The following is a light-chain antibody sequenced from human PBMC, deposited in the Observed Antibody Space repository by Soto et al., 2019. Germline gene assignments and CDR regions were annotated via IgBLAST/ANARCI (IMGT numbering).Light chain of an antibody. J-gene: IGKJ1*01. V-gene: IGKV1-5*03. CDR1: HDISSW. Sequence: DIQTTQSPSTLAGSVGDRVTITCGAIHDISSWLAWYQQKPGKAPKLLIYEASKLKSGVPSRFSGSGSGTDFTLTISSLQPEDFAVYYCQQRSNWSPKWTFGQGTKVDIK. CDR2: EAS. CDR3: QQRSNWSPKWT.